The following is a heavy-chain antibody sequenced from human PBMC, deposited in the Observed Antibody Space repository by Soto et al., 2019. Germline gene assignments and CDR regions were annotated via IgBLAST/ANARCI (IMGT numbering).Heavy chain of an antibody. V-gene: IGHV3-74*03. CDR2: VNNDGTDT. J-gene: IGHJ6*02. CDR1: GFTFSNYW. Sequence: EVQLVESGGGLVQPGGSLRLSCAASGFTFSNYWMYWVRQAPGKGLVWVSRVNNDGTDTTHADSVKGRFTISRDNAENTLYLQRNSLRAEDTAVYYCARGGLQHALDVWGQGSTVTVSS. D-gene: IGHD6-13*01. CDR3: ARGGLQHALDV.